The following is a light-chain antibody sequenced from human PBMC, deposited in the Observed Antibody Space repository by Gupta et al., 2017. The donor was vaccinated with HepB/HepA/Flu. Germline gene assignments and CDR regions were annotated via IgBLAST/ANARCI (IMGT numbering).Light chain of an antibody. Sequence: SSELTHDPAVSVALGQPVRITCQGDSVRSYYASRYQQKPGQAPVLVIYGKNNRPSGIPDRFSGSSSGNTASLTITGAQAEDEADYYCNSRDSSGNHHYVFGTGTKVTVL. CDR3: NSRDSSGNHHYV. CDR2: GKN. V-gene: IGLV3-19*01. CDR1: SVRSYY. J-gene: IGLJ1*01.